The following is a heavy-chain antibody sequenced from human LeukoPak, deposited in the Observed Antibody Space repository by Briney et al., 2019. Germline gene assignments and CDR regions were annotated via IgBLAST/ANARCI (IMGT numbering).Heavy chain of an antibody. CDR2: TYHSGST. CDR3: ATPGSGYKIDAFDV. V-gene: IGHV4-30-2*02. D-gene: IGHD3-22*01. CDR1: GGSISSGGYS. Sequence: KPSQTLSLTCAVSGGSISSGGYSWSWIRQPPGKGLEWIGYTYHSGSTNYNPSLKSRVTISVDMSKNQFSLKLTSVTAADTAVYYCATPGSGYKIDAFDVWGQGTVVAVSS. J-gene: IGHJ3*01.